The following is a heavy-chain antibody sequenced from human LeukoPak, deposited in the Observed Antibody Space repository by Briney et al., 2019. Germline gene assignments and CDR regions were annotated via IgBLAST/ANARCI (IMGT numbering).Heavy chain of an antibody. Sequence: SVKVSCKASGGTFSSYAISWVRQAPGQGLEWMGRIIPILGIANYAQKFQGRVTITADKSTSTAYMELSSLRSEDTAVYYCAGDLSGWYGRDYWGQGTLVTVSS. V-gene: IGHV1-69*04. CDR3: AGDLSGWYGRDY. J-gene: IGHJ4*02. CDR2: IIPILGIA. CDR1: GGTFSSYA. D-gene: IGHD6-19*01.